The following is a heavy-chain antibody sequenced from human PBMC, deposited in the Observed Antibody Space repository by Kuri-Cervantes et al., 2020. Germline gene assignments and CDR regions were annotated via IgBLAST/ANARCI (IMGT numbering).Heavy chain of an antibody. V-gene: IGHV3-11*04. CDR2: ISSSGSTI. CDR1: GFTFGDYY. J-gene: IGHJ3*02. D-gene: IGHD6-19*01. Sequence: GGSLRLSCAASGFTFGDYYMSWIRQAPGKGLEWVSYISSSGSTIYYADSVKGRFTISRDNAKNTLYLQMNSLRADDTAVYYCAREQVAGNPNDAFDIWGQGTMVTVSS. CDR3: AREQVAGNPNDAFDI.